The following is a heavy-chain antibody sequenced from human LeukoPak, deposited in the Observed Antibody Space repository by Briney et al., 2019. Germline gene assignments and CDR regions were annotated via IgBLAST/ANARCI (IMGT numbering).Heavy chain of an antibody. J-gene: IGHJ4*02. Sequence: PGGSLRLSCAASGFTFSSYAMSWVRQAPGKGPEWVSLISSSSSYIVYADSVKGRFTISRDNAKNSMFLQMQSLRAEDTAVYYCVVQSSGAVYWGQGTLVTVPS. CDR3: VVQSSGAVY. D-gene: IGHD3-22*01. V-gene: IGHV3-21*01. CDR1: GFTFSSYA. CDR2: ISSSSSYI.